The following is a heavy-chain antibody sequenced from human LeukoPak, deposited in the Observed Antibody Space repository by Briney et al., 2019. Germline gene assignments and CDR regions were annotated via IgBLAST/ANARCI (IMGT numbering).Heavy chain of an antibody. CDR1: GFTFTDYY. CDR3: AKDHRGGNFGAYYFDY. D-gene: IGHD4-23*01. Sequence: PGGSLRLSCAASGFTFTDYYMSWIRQAPGKGLEWVSYITNSGTIIYYADSVKGRFTISRDNAKNSLYLQMNSLRAEDTAVYYCAKDHRGGNFGAYYFDYWGQGTLVTVSS. CDR2: ITNSGTII. J-gene: IGHJ4*02. V-gene: IGHV3-11*04.